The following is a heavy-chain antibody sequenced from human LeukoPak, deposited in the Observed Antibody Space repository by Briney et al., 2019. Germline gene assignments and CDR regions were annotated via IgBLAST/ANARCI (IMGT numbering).Heavy chain of an antibody. Sequence: SETLSLTCTVSGGSISSGSYYWSWIRQPAGKGLEWIGRIYTSGSTNYNPSLKSRVTISVDTSKNQFSLKLSSVTAADTAVYYCASSALVRGVRAYFDYWGQGTLVTVSS. J-gene: IGHJ4*02. CDR2: IYTSGST. D-gene: IGHD3-10*01. CDR1: GGSISSGSYY. V-gene: IGHV4-61*02. CDR3: ASSALVRGVRAYFDY.